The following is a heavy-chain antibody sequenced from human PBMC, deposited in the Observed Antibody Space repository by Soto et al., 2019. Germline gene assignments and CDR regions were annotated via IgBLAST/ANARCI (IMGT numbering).Heavy chain of an antibody. CDR3: ARVTPLNIVVVPAAIGWYFDL. CDR2: IIPIFGTA. D-gene: IGHD2-2*02. Sequence: QVQLVQSGAEVKKPGSSVKVSSKASGGTFSSYAISWVRQAPGQGLEWMGGIIPIFGTANYAQKFQGRVTITADESTSTAYMELSSLRSEDTAVYYCARVTPLNIVVVPAAIGWYFDLWGRGTLVTVSS. J-gene: IGHJ2*01. CDR1: GGTFSSYA. V-gene: IGHV1-69*01.